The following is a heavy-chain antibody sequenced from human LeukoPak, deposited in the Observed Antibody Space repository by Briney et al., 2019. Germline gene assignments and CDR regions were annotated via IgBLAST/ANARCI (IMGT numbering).Heavy chain of an antibody. CDR1: GYTFTRYY. CDR2: INPNSGGT. Sequence: ASVKVSCKASGYTFTRYYMHWGRQAPGQGLEWMGWINPNSGGTNYAQKFQGRVTMTRDTSISTAYMEPSRLRSDDTAVYYCARTTYSSGWLFDYWGQGTLVTVSS. CDR3: ARTTYSSGWLFDY. V-gene: IGHV1-2*02. D-gene: IGHD6-19*01. J-gene: IGHJ4*02.